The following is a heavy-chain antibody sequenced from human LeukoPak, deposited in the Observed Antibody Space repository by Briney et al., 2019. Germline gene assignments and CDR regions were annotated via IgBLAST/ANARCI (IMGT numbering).Heavy chain of an antibody. Sequence: GPCLTPSCAASGFTFGSNRTSCVRHPARNGMEWVANIKEEASDKYSVDSVKGRFTTSRDNAKNSLYLQMNSLRAEATAVYYCAIDEYSSSWYPYYYYGMDVWGKGTTVTVSS. CDR3: AIDEYSSSWYPYYYYGMDV. D-gene: IGHD6-13*01. CDR2: IKEEASDK. J-gene: IGHJ6*04. V-gene: IGHV3-7*03. CDR1: GFTFGSNR.